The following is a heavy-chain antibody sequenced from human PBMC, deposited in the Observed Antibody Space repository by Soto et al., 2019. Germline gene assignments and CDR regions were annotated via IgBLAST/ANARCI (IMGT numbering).Heavy chain of an antibody. V-gene: IGHV5-51*01. Sequence: GASLKISCKGSGYSFTSYWIGWVRQMPGKGLEWMGIIYPGDSDTRYSPSFQGQVTISADKSISTAYLQWSSLKASDTAMYYCARYSSSPYYYDGMDVWGQGTTVTVSS. J-gene: IGHJ6*02. D-gene: IGHD6-6*01. CDR2: IYPGDSDT. CDR1: GYSFTSYW. CDR3: ARYSSSPYYYDGMDV.